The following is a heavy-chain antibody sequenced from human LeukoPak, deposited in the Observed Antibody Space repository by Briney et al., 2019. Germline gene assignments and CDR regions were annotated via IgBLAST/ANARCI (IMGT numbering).Heavy chain of an antibody. J-gene: IGHJ4*02. D-gene: IGHD4-17*01. V-gene: IGHV7-4-1*02. CDR3: WRSQTYGDHPPFDY. CDR1: GYSFTGSA. CDR2: INTNTGNP. Sequence: ASVKLSCKASGYSFTGSAMNWVRQAHGPGLEWMGWINTNTGNPTYAQGFPGRFVFSLVTSFSTAYIQIISLQTADAAVEYCWRSQTYGDHPPFDYWGQGTLVTASS.